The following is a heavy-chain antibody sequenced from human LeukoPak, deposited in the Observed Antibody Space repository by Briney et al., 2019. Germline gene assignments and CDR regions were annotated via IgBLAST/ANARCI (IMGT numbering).Heavy chain of an antibody. Sequence: PGGSLRLSCAASGFTFSTYSMSWVRRAPGKGLEWVSAISSSSSYIYYADSVKGRFTISRDNAKNSLYLQMNSLRAEDTAVYYCARARGSGGLDYWGQGTLVTVSS. V-gene: IGHV3-21*01. CDR2: ISSSSSYI. CDR3: ARARGSGGLDY. J-gene: IGHJ4*02. CDR1: GFTFSTYS. D-gene: IGHD3-10*01.